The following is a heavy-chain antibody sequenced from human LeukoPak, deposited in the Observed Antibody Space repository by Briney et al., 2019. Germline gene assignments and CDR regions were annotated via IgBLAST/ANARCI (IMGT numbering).Heavy chain of an antibody. CDR1: GYTFSDYT. D-gene: IGHD4-17*01. Sequence: ASVKVSCKASGYTFSDYTMHWVRQAPGQRLEWMGWINAGNGNTKYLQKFQGRVTITRDTSATTVYMELSSLTSEDTAVYFCARTWSTVTAEYFQLWGQGTLVTVSS. CDR2: INAGNGNT. J-gene: IGHJ1*01. V-gene: IGHV1-3*01. CDR3: ARTWSTVTAEYFQL.